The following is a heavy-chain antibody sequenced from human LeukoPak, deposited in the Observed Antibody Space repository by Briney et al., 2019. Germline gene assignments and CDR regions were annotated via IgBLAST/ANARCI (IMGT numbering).Heavy chain of an antibody. CDR2: ISGSGGST. CDR3: AKAEEVGATTDWFDP. Sequence: GGSLRLSCAASGFTFSSYGMSWVREAPGKGLEWVSAISGSGGSTYYADSVKGRFTISRDNSKNTLYLQMNSLSAEDTAVYYCAKAEEVGATTDWFDPWGQGTLVTVSS. J-gene: IGHJ5*02. V-gene: IGHV3-23*01. D-gene: IGHD1-26*01. CDR1: GFTFSSYG.